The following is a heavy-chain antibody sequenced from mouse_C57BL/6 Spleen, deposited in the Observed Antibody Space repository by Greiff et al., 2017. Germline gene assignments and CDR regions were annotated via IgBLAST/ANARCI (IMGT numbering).Heavy chain of an antibody. CDR1: CFNIKDDY. V-gene: IGHV14-4*01. CDR3: TTGIWFAY. J-gene: IGHJ3*01. CDR2: IDPENGDT. Sequence: VQLQQSGAELVRPGASVKLSCTASCFNIKDDYMHWVKQRPEQGLEWIGWIDPENGDTEYASKFQGKATITADTSSNTAYLQLSSLTSEDTAVYYCTTGIWFAYWGQGTLVTVSA.